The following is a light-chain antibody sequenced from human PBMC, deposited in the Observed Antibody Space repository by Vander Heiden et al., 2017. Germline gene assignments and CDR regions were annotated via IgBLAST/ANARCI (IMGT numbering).Light chain of an antibody. V-gene: IGKV1-17*01. CDR3: VQENSDPIT. CDR1: QGIRNE. Sequence: DIQLTQSPSSLSASVGDRVTITCRASQGIRNELGWDQQKPGKAPRRLIYGASSLQRGVPSMCSGSGSGTEFTLTSSSLQPEDCATYVWVQENSDPITVGQRKRLENK. CDR2: GAS. J-gene: IGKJ5*01.